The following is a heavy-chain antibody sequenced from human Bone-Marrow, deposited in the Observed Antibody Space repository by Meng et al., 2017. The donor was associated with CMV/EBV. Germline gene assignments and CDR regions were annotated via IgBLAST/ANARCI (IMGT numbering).Heavy chain of an antibody. CDR1: GFTFSSYS. CDR3: ARLGSGYYTDY. D-gene: IGHD3-22*01. V-gene: IGHV3-21*04. Sequence: GESLKISCAASGFTFSSYSMNWVRQAPGKGLEWVSSISSSSSYIYYADSVKGRFTISRDNAKNSLYLQMNSLRAEDTALYYCARLGSGYYTDYWGQGPRVTVSS. CDR2: ISSSSSYI. J-gene: IGHJ4*02.